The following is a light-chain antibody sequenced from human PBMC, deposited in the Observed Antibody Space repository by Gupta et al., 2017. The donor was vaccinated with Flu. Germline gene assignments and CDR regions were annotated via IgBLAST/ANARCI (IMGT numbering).Light chain of an antibody. J-gene: IGKJ2*01. CDR1: QSSLYNANNRNY. CDR3: QQYYNNPYT. CDR2: WAS. Sequence: DIVITQSQDSLVVSLGERATINCKSSQSSLYNANNRNYLAWYQQKAGQPPKLLIHWASTRGSGVTDRFSGSGSGTEFPLTINSPQAEDVAVYYCQQYYNNPYTFGQGTKLEI. V-gene: IGKV4-1*01.